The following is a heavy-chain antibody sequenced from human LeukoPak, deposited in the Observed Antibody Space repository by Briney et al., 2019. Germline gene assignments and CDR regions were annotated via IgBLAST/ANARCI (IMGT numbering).Heavy chain of an antibody. D-gene: IGHD3-16*02. CDR2: IYYSGST. V-gene: IGHV4-39*01. Sequence: SETLSLTRTVSGGSISSSSYYWGWIRQPPGKGLEWIGSIYYSGSTYYNPSLKSRVTISVDTSKNQFSLKLSSVTAADTAVYYCARQMHDYVWGSYRYTAFDYWGQGTLVTVSS. CDR3: ARQMHDYVWGSYRYTAFDY. J-gene: IGHJ4*02. CDR1: GGSISSSSYY.